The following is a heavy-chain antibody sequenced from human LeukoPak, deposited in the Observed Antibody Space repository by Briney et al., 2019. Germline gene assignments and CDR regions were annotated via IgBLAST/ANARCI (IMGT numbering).Heavy chain of an antibody. CDR2: ISSSSSYI. CDR1: GFTFSSYS. D-gene: IGHD5-12*01. Sequence: GGSLRLSCAASGFTFSSYSMNWVRQAPGKGLEWVSSISSSSSYIYYADSVKGRFTISRDNAKNSLYLQMNNLRAEDTAVYYCARDLVATIRAFDIWGQGTMVTVSS. J-gene: IGHJ3*02. CDR3: ARDLVATIRAFDI. V-gene: IGHV3-21*01.